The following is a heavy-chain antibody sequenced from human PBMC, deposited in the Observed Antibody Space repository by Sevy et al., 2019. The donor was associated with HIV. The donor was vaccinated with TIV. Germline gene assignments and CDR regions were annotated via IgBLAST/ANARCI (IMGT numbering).Heavy chain of an antibody. CDR1: GFTFSSYG. CDR2: IRYDGSNI. Sequence: GGSLRLSCAASGFTFSSYGMHWVRQAPGKGLEWVAFIRYDGSNIYYADSVKGRFTISRDNSKNTLYLQMNSLRAEDTALYYCAKGVAVAGNRAFDYWGQGTLVTVSS. J-gene: IGHJ4*02. V-gene: IGHV3-30*02. CDR3: AKGVAVAGNRAFDY. D-gene: IGHD6-19*01.